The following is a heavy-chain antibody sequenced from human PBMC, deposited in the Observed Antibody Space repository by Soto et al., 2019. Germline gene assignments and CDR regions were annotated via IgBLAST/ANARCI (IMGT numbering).Heavy chain of an antibody. CDR1: GYTFTSYG. CDR3: ARGPHLTRFLEWLSYTPPPGYYYYGMDV. D-gene: IGHD3-3*01. J-gene: IGHJ6*02. Sequence: ASVKVSCKASGYTFTSYGISWVRQAPGQGLEWMGWISAYNGNTNYAQKLQGRVTMTTDTSTSTAYMELRSLRSDDTAVYYCARGPHLTRFLEWLSYTPPPGYYYYGMDVWGQGTTVTVSS. V-gene: IGHV1-18*01. CDR2: ISAYNGNT.